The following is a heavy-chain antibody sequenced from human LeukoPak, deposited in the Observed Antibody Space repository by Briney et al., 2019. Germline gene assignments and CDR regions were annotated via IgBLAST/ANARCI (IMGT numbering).Heavy chain of an antibody. CDR3: ATDRDTRWQNRFDS. Sequence: PGGSLRLSCAASGFTFSNYWMNCFRDAPGKGLEWVANIDQHGNEVNYVDSVEGRFTISRDNADNSLYLHMNSLRAEDTAVYYCATDRDTRWQNRFDSWGQGTLVTVSS. J-gene: IGHJ4*02. D-gene: IGHD1-14*01. V-gene: IGHV3-7*01. CDR1: GFTFSNYW. CDR2: IDQHGNEV.